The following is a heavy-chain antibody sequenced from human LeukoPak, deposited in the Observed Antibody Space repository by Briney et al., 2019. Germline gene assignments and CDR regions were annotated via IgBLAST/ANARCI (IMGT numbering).Heavy chain of an antibody. D-gene: IGHD3-22*01. J-gene: IGHJ4*02. CDR2: ILYSGKT. CDR3: ARSPDSDRLDY. V-gene: IGHV4-59*11. CDR1: GGSISRHY. Sequence: SRTLSVTCNGSGGSISRHYWTWIRQPPGKGLEWIGNILYSGKTHYNPSLKSRVTISGDTSKNQFSLKLSSVTAADTAVYYCARSPDSDRLDYWGQGTLVTVSS.